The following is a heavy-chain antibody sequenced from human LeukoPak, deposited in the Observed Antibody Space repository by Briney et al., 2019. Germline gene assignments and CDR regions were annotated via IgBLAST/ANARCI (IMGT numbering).Heavy chain of an antibody. CDR2: ISAYNGNT. CDR1: GYTFTRYA. CDR3: ASVLRGYSGYGGVWGAFDI. D-gene: IGHD5-12*01. V-gene: IGHV1-8*03. Sequence: GASVKVSCKASGYTFTRYAMNWVRQAPGQGLEWMGWISAYNGNTNYAQKLQGRVTITRNTSISTAYMELSSLRSEDTAVDYCASVLRGYSGYGGVWGAFDIWGQGTMVTVSS. J-gene: IGHJ3*02.